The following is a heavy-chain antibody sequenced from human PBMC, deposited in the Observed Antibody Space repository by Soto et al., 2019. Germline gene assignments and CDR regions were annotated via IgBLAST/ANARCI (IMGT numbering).Heavy chain of an antibody. CDR2: IYSSGST. CDR3: ARGQRFSDWFDP. J-gene: IGHJ5*02. CDR1: GGAITSYY. D-gene: IGHD3-3*01. V-gene: IGHV4-4*07. Sequence: LSLTCTVSGGAITSYYWTXIRQPAGKGLEWIGRIYSSGSTKYNHSLQSRISRSLDTSKNELSLTLACVTAADTAVYYCARGQRFSDWFDPWGQGTLVTVSS.